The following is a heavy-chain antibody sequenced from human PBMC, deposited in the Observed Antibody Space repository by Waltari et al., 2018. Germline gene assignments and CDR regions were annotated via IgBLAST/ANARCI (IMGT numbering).Heavy chain of an antibody. V-gene: IGHV3-23*01. D-gene: IGHD3-3*01. CDR2: VGVSGANT. J-gene: IGHJ4*02. CDR1: GFTFRNYV. CDR3: ARDLPFVPFDY. Sequence: EVQLLESGGGLVQPGGSLTLSCAASGFTFRNYVMSWVRQAPGKGLEWVSGVGVSGANTYYANSVKGRCSISRDNSKNTVYLQIDSLRGEDTAVYYCARDLPFVPFDYWGQGTLVTVSS.